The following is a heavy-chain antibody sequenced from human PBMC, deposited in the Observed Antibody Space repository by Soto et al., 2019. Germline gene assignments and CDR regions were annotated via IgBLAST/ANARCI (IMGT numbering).Heavy chain of an antibody. CDR1: GFTFSNYV. Sequence: PXGSRSLSCAASGFTFSNYVMHWVRQAPGKGLEWVAIIWHDGNNKYYADSVRGRFIISRDNSKNRLYLQMNSLRAEDTAVYYCASDLVGASDSYGLDVWGQGTPATVSS. V-gene: IGHV3-33*01. J-gene: IGHJ6*02. CDR3: ASDLVGASDSYGLDV. D-gene: IGHD1-26*01. CDR2: IWHDGNNK.